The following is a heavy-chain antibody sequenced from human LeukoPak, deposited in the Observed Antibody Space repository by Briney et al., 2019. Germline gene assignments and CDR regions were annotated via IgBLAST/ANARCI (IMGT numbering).Heavy chain of an antibody. CDR1: GFTFSDYY. D-gene: IGHD1-26*01. J-gene: IGHJ4*02. Sequence: GGSLRLSCAASGFTFSDYYMSWIRQAPGKGLEWVSSISSSSSYIYYADSVKGRFTISRDNAKNSLYLQMNSLRAEDTAVYYCARRRYSGSSQHFDYWGQGTLVTVSS. V-gene: IGHV3-11*06. CDR3: ARRRYSGSSQHFDY. CDR2: ISSSSSYI.